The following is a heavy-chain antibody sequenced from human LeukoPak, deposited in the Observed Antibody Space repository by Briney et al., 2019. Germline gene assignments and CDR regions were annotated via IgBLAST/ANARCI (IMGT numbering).Heavy chain of an antibody. CDR1: GFTFSSYG. V-gene: IGHV3-33*01. CDR3: ARDPGTYCGGDCYSVTMSFAFDI. Sequence: PGRSLRLSCAASGFTFSSYGMHWVRQAPGKGLEWVAAIWYDGSNKYYTDSVKGRFTICRDTPTHPPYLQMNSLRAEDTAVYYCARDPGTYCGGDCYSVTMSFAFDIWGQGTMVTVSS. D-gene: IGHD2-21*02. J-gene: IGHJ3*02. CDR2: IWYDGSNK.